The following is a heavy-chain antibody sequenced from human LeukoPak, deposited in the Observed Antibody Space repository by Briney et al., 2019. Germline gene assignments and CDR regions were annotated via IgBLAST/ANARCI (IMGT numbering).Heavy chain of an antibody. Sequence: GASVKVSCKASGYTFTSYGSSWVRQAPGQGLEWMGRISGYNGNTKYAQKLQGRVTMTTDTSTTTAYMELRSLRSDDTAVYYCARDGRHRYYYDSSGFYGSWFDPWGQGTLVTVSS. CDR3: ARDGRHRYYYDSSGFYGSWFDP. CDR2: ISGYNGNT. J-gene: IGHJ5*02. CDR1: GYTFTSYG. V-gene: IGHV1-18*01. D-gene: IGHD3-22*01.